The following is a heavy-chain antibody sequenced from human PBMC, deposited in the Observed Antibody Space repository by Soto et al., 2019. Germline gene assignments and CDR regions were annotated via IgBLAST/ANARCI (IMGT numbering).Heavy chain of an antibody. CDR3: ARDLEGSSGWYYAFDI. J-gene: IGHJ3*02. D-gene: IGHD6-19*01. V-gene: IGHV1-3*01. Sequence: KFQGRVTITRGTSASTAYMELSSLRSEDTAVYYCARDLEGSSGWYYAFDIWGQGTMVTVS.